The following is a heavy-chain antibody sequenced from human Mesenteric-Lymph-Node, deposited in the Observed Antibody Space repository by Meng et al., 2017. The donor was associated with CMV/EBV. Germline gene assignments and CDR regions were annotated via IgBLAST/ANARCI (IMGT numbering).Heavy chain of an antibody. CDR2: INPNSGGT. CDR3: ARSVVGATTLNYYDP. V-gene: IGHV1-2*02. Sequence: ASVKVSCKASGYTFTSYGINWLRQSPGQGLEWMGWINPNSGGTNYAQKFQGRIIMTTDTSITTAYMELSRLGSDDTAVYYCARSVVGATTLNYYDPWGQGTLVTVSS. CDR1: GYTFTSYG. J-gene: IGHJ5*02. D-gene: IGHD1-26*01.